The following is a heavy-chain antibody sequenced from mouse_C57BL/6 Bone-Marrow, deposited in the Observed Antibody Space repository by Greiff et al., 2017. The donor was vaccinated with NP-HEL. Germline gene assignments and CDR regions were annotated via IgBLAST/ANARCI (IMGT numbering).Heavy chain of an antibody. CDR2: IRNKANGYTT. CDR3: ERGITAGYAMDY. CDR1: GFTLTDYY. J-gene: IGHJ4*01. D-gene: IGHD1-1*01. V-gene: IGHV7-3*01. Sequence: EVMLVESGGGLVQPGGSLSLSCAASGFTLTDYYMSWVRQPPGKALEWLGFIRNKANGYTTEYSASVKGRFTISSDNSQSILYLQMNAVRAEDSATYCCERGITAGYAMDYWGQGTSVTVSS.